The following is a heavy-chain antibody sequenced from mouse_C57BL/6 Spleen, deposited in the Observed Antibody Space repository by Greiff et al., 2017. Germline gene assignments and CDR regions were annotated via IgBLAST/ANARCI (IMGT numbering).Heavy chain of an antibody. CDR2: INPNNGGT. CDR3: ARYYGSSYSYAMDY. CDR1: GYTFTDYN. Sequence: VQLQQSGPELVKPGASVKMSCKASGYTFTDYNMHWVKQSHGKSLEWIGYINPNNGGTSYNQKFKGKATLTVNKSSSTAYMELRSLTSEDSAVYYCARYYGSSYSYAMDYWGQGTSVTVSS. J-gene: IGHJ4*01. D-gene: IGHD1-1*01. V-gene: IGHV1-22*01.